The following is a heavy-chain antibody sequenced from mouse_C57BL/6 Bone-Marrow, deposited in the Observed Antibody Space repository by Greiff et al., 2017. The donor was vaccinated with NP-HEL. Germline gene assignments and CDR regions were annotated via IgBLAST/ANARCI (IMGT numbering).Heavy chain of an antibody. D-gene: IGHD1-1*01. CDR3: ANDCSSAWFAC. V-gene: IGHV1-59*01. Sequence: QVQLKQPGAELVRPGTSVKLSCKASGYTFTSYWMHWVKQRPGQGLEWIGVIDPSDSYTNYNQKFKGKATLTVDTSSSTAYMQLSILTSEDSAVYDCANDCSSAWFACWGQGTRVTVSA. J-gene: IGHJ3*01. CDR1: GYTFTSYW. CDR2: IDPSDSYT.